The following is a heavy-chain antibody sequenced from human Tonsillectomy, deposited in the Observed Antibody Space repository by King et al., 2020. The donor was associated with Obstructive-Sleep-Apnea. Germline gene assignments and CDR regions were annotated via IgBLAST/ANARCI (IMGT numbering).Heavy chain of an antibody. D-gene: IGHD2-8*01. CDR3: ARGCRAETPYQFFDP. J-gene: IGHJ5*02. CDR1: GLTCSSSY. V-gene: IGHV3-7*03. CDR2: IKEDGSEK. Sequence: QLVQSGGGLVQPGGSLRLSCVASGLTCSSSYMNWVRQSPGKGLEWVANIKEDGSEKKYGESVKGRFTISRDNGRNSLYLQMNSLRVEDTAIYYYARGCRAETPYQFFDPWGPGTLVTVSS.